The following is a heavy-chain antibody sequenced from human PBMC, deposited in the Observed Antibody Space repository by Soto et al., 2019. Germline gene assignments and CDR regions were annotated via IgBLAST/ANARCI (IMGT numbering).Heavy chain of an antibody. Sequence: SVKVSCKASGGTFSSYSISWVRQAPGQGLECMGWIIPIFGTANDAQKFQGRVTITADESTSTAYTELSSLRSEDTAVYYCARGISDSSGYFGYWGQGTLVTVSS. V-gene: IGHV1-69*13. CDR1: GGTFSSYS. J-gene: IGHJ4*02. D-gene: IGHD3-22*01. CDR2: IIPIFGTA. CDR3: ARGISDSSGYFGY.